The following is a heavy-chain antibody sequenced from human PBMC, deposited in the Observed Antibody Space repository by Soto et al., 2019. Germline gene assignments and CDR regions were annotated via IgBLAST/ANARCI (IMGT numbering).Heavy chain of an antibody. CDR3: TRHRGYSSGYWGQDF. CDR2: IVPMFDTT. D-gene: IGHD2-15*01. V-gene: IGHV1-69*01. J-gene: IGHJ4*02. Sequence: QVQLVQSGTEVKKPGSSVKVSCKASGGAFGSYASNWVRQAPGQGLEWMGGIVPMFDTTNYAQRFQGRVTVTADESTSTVYLELTRLRSEDTGMYYCTRHRGYSSGYWGQDFWGQGTLVTVSS. CDR1: GGAFGSYA.